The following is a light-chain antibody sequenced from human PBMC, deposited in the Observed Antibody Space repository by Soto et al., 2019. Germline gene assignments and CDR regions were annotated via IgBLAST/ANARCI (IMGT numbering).Light chain of an antibody. J-gene: IGKJ1*01. V-gene: IGKV1-33*01. CDR2: DAS. Sequence: DIQMTQSPSPLSASAGDRVTITCQASQDISNYLNWYQQKPGKAPKLLIYDASNLETGVPSRFSGSGSGTDFTFTISSLQPEDIATYYCQQYDNLPRTFGQGTKVDIK. CDR1: QDISNY. CDR3: QQYDNLPRT.